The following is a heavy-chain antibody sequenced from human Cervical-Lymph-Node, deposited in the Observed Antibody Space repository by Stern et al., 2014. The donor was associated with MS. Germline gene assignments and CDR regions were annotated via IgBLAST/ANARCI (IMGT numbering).Heavy chain of an antibody. CDR2: ISGAGNSM. D-gene: IGHD2-21*01. J-gene: IGHJ4*02. V-gene: IGHV3-23*04. Sequence: EMQLVESGGGLGQPGGSLRLSCAASGLTISGYAMSWVRQAPGKGLEWVSSISGAGNSMSYADSVKGRFTISRDNSKKTLTLQMNSLKAEDTAVYYCATSPIAPYYFDYWGQGTLVTVSS. CDR3: ATSPIAPYYFDY. CDR1: GLTISGYA.